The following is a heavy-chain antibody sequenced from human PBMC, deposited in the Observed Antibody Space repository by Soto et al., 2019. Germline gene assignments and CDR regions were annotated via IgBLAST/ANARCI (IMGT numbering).Heavy chain of an antibody. CDR3: ARPLYYYDSSGYNYYYGMDV. D-gene: IGHD3-22*01. J-gene: IGHJ6*02. CDR1: GDSFTSYW. CDR2: IYPGDSDT. V-gene: IGHV5-51*01. Sequence: GESLKISCKGSGDSFTSYWIGWVRQMPGKGLEWMGIIYPGDSDTRYSPSFQGQVTISADKSISTAYLQWSSLKASDTAMYYCARPLYYYDSSGYNYYYGMDVWGQGTTVTVS.